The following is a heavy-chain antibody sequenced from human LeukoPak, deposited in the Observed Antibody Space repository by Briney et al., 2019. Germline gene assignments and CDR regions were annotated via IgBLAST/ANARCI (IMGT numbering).Heavy chain of an antibody. CDR1: GGTFSSYA. V-gene: IGHV1-69*13. Sequence: SVKVSCKASGGTFSSYAISWVRQAPGQGLEWMGGIIPIFGTANYAQKFQGRVTITADEPTSTAYMELSSLRSEDTAVYYCARGDIVVVPAAIGVSYYYGMDVWGQGTTVTVSS. D-gene: IGHD2-2*01. J-gene: IGHJ6*02. CDR2: IIPIFGTA. CDR3: ARGDIVVVPAAIGVSYYYGMDV.